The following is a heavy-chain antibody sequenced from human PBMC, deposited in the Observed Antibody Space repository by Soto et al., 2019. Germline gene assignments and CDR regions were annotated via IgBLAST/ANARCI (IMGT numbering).Heavy chain of an antibody. CDR1: GGYISSYY. CDR3: ARHNYGSGSTYFDY. D-gene: IGHD3-10*01. CDR2: IYYSGST. J-gene: IGHJ4*02. V-gene: IGHV4-59*08. Sequence: PSETLSLTSTVAGGYISSYYWSWIRQPPGKGLEWIGYIYYSGSTNYNPSLKSRVTISVDTSKNQFSLKLNSMTAADTAVYYCARHNYGSGSTYFDYWGQGTLVTVPQ.